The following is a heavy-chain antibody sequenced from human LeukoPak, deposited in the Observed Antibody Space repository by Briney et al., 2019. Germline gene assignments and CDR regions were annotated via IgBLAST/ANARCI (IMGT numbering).Heavy chain of an antibody. CDR3: ATGLNTPNDF. CDR2: LNPNTTKT. CDR1: GYSFTAYD. V-gene: IGHV1-8*02. J-gene: IGHJ4*02. Sequence: ASVKVSCKASGYSFTAYDFIWVRRAPGQGLERMGWLNPNTTKTGFAQKFQGRVTMTRDISISTAYMELFSLTSQDTAIYYCATGLNTPNDFWGQGTLVSVSS. D-gene: IGHD1-14*01.